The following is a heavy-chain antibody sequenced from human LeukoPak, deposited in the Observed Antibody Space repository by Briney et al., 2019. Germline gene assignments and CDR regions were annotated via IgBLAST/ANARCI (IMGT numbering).Heavy chain of an antibody. CDR1: GFTFSSYA. V-gene: IGHV3-30-3*01. Sequence: GGSLRLSCVASGFTFSSYAMHWVRQAPGKGLEWVAVISYDGSDYYADSVKGRFTISRDNSRDTLYLEMNSLRTEDRAVYYCARANSSAWHNFDFWGQGTLVTVSS. CDR3: ARANSSAWHNFDF. J-gene: IGHJ4*02. D-gene: IGHD6-19*01. CDR2: ISYDGSD.